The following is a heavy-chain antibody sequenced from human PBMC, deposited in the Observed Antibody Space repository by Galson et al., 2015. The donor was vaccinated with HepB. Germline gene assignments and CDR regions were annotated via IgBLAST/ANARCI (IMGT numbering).Heavy chain of an antibody. CDR2: IRSKANSYAT. Sequence: SLRLSCAASGFTFSGSAMHWVRQACGKGLEWVGRIRSKANSYATAYAASVKGRFTISRDDSKNTAHLQMNSLKTEDTAVYYCTRHPDYYDSSGYYYWGQGTLVTVSS. CDR1: GFTFSGSA. D-gene: IGHD3-22*01. J-gene: IGHJ4*02. V-gene: IGHV3-73*01. CDR3: TRHPDYYDSSGYYY.